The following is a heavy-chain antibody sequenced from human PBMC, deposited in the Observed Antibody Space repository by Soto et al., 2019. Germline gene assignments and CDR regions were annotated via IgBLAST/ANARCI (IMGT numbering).Heavy chain of an antibody. Sequence: GGSLRLSCAASGFTFSSYGMHWVRQAPGKGLEWVAVISYDGSNKYYADSVKGRFTISRDNSKNTLYLQMNSLRAEDTAVYYCAKDGHYDFWSGYYPSDVWGQGTTVTVSS. D-gene: IGHD3-3*01. J-gene: IGHJ6*02. CDR1: GFTFSSYG. CDR3: AKDGHYDFWSGYYPSDV. V-gene: IGHV3-30*18. CDR2: ISYDGSNK.